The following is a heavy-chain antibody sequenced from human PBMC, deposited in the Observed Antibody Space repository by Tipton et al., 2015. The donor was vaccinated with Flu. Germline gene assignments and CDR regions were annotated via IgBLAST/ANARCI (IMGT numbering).Heavy chain of an antibody. CDR1: GGSISSSSYY. Sequence: TLSLTCSVSGGSISSSSYYWGWIRQPPGKGLEWIGGIYYSGETYYNPSLKSRVTISVDTSKDQFSLKLTSMTATDTAVYYCARLGSALYLWGQGILVTVPS. D-gene: IGHD1-1*01. CDR2: IYYSGET. V-gene: IGHV4-39*01. CDR3: ARLGSALYL. J-gene: IGHJ5*02.